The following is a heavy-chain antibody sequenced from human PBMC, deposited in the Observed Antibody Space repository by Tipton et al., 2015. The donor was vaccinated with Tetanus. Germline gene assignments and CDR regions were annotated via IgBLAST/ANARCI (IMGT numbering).Heavy chain of an antibody. CDR1: GCSISSPNYY. D-gene: IGHD6-6*01. V-gene: IGHV4-39*02. CDR2: MFYSGRT. CDR3: ARRSVSARFDD. J-gene: IGHJ4*02. Sequence: TLSLTCTVSGCSISSPNYYWGWIRQPPGKGLEWIGSMFYSGRTYYNPSLKSRVTISVDTSKNHFSLKLSSVTAADTAVYYCARRSVSARFDDWGQGTLFTVSS.